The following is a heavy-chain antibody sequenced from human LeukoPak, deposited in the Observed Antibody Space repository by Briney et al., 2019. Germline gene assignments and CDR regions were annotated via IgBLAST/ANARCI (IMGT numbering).Heavy chain of an antibody. J-gene: IGHJ3*02. D-gene: IGHD5-18*01. CDR3: ARVEVTHGFDI. V-gene: IGHV4-59*12. CDR1: GGSISSYY. CDR2: IYYSGST. Sequence: SETLSLTCTVSGGSISSYYWSWIRQPPGKGLEWIGYIYYSGSTNYNPSLKSRVTISVDTSKNQFSLKLSSVTAADTAVYYCARVEVTHGFDIWGQGTMVTVSS.